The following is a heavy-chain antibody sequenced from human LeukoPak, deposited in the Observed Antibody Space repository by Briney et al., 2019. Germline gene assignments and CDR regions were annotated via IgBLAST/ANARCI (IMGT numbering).Heavy chain of an antibody. V-gene: IGHV1-18*01. CDR2: ISAYNGNT. CDR3: ARVIAAIPQNWFDP. Sequence: ASVKVSCKASGYTFTSYGISWVRQAPGQGLEWMGWISAYNGNTNYAQKLQGRVTMTTDTSTSTAYMELRSLRSDDTAVYYCARVIAAIPQNWFDPWGQETLVTVSS. J-gene: IGHJ5*02. CDR1: GYTFTSYG. D-gene: IGHD6-13*01.